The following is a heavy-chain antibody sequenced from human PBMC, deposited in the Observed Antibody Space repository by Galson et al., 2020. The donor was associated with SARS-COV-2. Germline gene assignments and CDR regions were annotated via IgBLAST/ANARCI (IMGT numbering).Heavy chain of an antibody. J-gene: IGHJ4*02. V-gene: IGHV4-59*08. CDR3: ARHDSVVAYFDY. CDR1: GGSFSRYY. Sequence: SETLSLTCTLSGGSFSRYYGSWIRQPPGKGLEWIGYVHYNGNTNYNPSLKSRVSISVDTSENQFSLKLSSVTAADTAVYYCARHDSVVAYFDYWGQGALVTVSS. D-gene: IGHD3-22*01. CDR2: VHYNGNT.